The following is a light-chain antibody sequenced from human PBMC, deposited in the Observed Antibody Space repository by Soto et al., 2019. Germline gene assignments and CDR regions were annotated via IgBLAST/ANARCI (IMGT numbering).Light chain of an antibody. CDR2: GNS. CDR3: QSYDSSRSGVV. CDR1: SSNIGAGYD. Sequence: QSVLTQPPSVSGAPGQRVTISCTGTSSNIGAGYDVHWYQQLPGTAPKLLICGNSNRPSGVPDRFSGSKSGTSASLAITALLAADEADDYCQSYDSSRSGVVFGGGTKLTVL. V-gene: IGLV1-40*01. J-gene: IGLJ2*01.